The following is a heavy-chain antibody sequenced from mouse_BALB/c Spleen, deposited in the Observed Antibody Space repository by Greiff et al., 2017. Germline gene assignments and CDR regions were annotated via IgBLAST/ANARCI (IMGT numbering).Heavy chain of an antibody. J-gene: IGHJ2*01. V-gene: IGHV1S34*01. D-gene: IGHD1-1*01. CDR3: ARDYGSSYGFDY. CDR2: ISCYNGAT. CDR1: GYSFTGYY. Sequence: LVKTGASVKISCKASGYSFTGYYMHWVKQSHGKSLEWIGYISCYNGATSYNQKFKGKATFTVDTSSSTAYMQFNSLTSEDSAVYYCARDYGSSYGFDYWGQGTTLTVSS.